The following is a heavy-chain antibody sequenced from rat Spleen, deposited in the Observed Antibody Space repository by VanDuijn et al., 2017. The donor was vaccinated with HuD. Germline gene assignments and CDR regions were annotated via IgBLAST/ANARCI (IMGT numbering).Heavy chain of an antibody. V-gene: IGHV2S63*01. J-gene: IGHJ3*01. D-gene: IGHD1-6*01. CDR1: GFSLTDYS. CDR2: MWSGGST. CDR3: TTDPNWFAY. Sequence: EVQLKESGPGLVQPSQTLSLTCTVSGFSLTDYSVHWVRQPPGKGLEWMGVMWSGGSTAYNSALKSRLSISRDTSKSQVFLKMNSLQTEDTAIYYCTTDPNWFAYWGQGTLVTVSS.